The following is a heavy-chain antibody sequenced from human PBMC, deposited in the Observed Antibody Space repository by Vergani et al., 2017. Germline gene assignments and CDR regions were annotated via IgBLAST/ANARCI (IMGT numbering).Heavy chain of an antibody. CDR1: GGSFSDYY. CDR2: VNHGGST. V-gene: IGHV4-34*01. J-gene: IGHJ5*02. D-gene: IGHD7-27*01. Sequence: QVQLQEWGAGLLKTSETLSLTCGVSGGSFSDYYWSWIRQAPGMGLEWIGEVNHGGSTNYNPSLESRVTISVDTSNNRFSLKLTSVTAADTAVYFCARAHGDGFDLWGPGILVIVSS. CDR3: ARAHGDGFDL.